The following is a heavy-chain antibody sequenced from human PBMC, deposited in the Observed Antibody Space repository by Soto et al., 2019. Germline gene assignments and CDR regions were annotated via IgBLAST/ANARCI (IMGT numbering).Heavy chain of an antibody. CDR2: ISRSGGTI. J-gene: IGHJ4*02. V-gene: IGHV3-11*01. CDR1: GFTFSDYY. CDR3: ARHGTYGDYVGS. D-gene: IGHD4-17*01. Sequence: VQLVESGGGLVKPGGSLRLSCAASGFTFSDYYMSCFRQAPGKGLEWVSYISRSGGTIYYAFSVKGRFTIYRDNAKNSLYLQMSSLRAEDTAVYYCARHGTYGDYVGSWGQGTLVGVSS.